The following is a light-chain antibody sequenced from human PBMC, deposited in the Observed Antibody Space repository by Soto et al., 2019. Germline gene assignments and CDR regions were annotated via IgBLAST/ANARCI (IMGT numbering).Light chain of an antibody. CDR2: GSS. Sequence: EVVLTQSPGTLSLSPGERATLSCRASQSVSNNYFAWYQQKPGQAPRLLIFGSSDRATAIPDRFSGSGSATDFTLTISRLEPEDFAVYYCQQYGSSPPYTFGQGTKLEIK. V-gene: IGKV3-20*01. CDR3: QQYGSSPPYT. J-gene: IGKJ2*01. CDR1: QSVSNNY.